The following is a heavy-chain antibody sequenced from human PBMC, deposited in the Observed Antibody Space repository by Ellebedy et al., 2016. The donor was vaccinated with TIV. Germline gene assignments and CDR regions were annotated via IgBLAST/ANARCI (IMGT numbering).Heavy chain of an antibody. D-gene: IGHD5-12*01. CDR3: AREERNRGYSGYDPHTPTYYYGMDV. CDR1: GYTFTNYG. V-gene: IGHV1-18*01. J-gene: IGHJ6*02. CDR2: ISAYNGNT. Sequence: ASVKVSCKASGYTFTNYGISWVRQAPGQGLEWMGWISAYNGNTNYAQKLQGRVTMTTDTSTSTAYMELRSLRSDDTAVYYCAREERNRGYSGYDPHTPTYYYGMDVWGQGTTVTVSS.